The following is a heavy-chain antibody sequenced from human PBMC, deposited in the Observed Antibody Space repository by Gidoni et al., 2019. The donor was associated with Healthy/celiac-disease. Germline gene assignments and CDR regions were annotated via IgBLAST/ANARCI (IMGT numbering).Heavy chain of an antibody. CDR3: ARARNYGSGSYYNPSKSSYYYGMDV. Sequence: QVQLQQWGAGLLKPSETLSLTCADYGGSFSGYYWSWIRQPPGKGLEWIGEINHSGSTNYNPSLKSRVTISVDTSKSQFSLNLSSVTAADTAVYYCARARNYGSGSYYNPSKSSYYYGMDVWGQGTTVTVSS. D-gene: IGHD3-10*01. CDR1: GGSFSGYY. J-gene: IGHJ6*02. CDR2: INHSGST. V-gene: IGHV4-34*01.